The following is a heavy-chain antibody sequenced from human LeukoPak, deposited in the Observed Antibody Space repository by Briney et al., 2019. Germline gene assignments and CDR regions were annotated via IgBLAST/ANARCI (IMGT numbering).Heavy chain of an antibody. Sequence: PGGSLRLSCAASGFTFSSYAMHWVRQAPGKGLEWVAVISYDGSNKYYADSVKGRFTISRDNSKNTLYLQMNSLRAEDTAVYYCARDWSSSWYRGGYFDYWGQGTLVTVSS. V-gene: IGHV3-30-3*01. CDR3: ARDWSSSWYRGGYFDY. J-gene: IGHJ4*02. D-gene: IGHD6-13*01. CDR1: GFTFSSYA. CDR2: ISYDGSNK.